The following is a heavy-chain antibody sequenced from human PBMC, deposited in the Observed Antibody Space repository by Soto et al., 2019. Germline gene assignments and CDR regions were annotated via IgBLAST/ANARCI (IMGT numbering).Heavy chain of an antibody. J-gene: IGHJ4*02. CDR2: ISVSSSTI. Sequence: EVQLVESGGGLVQPGGSLRLSCAASGFTFSSYSMNWVRQAPGKGLEWVSYISVSSSTIYYADSVKGRFTISRDNAKNSLYLQMNSLRDEDTAVYYCARGVWGYGDRSSDYWGQGTLVTVSS. D-gene: IGHD4-17*01. CDR3: ARGVWGYGDRSSDY. V-gene: IGHV3-48*02. CDR1: GFTFSSYS.